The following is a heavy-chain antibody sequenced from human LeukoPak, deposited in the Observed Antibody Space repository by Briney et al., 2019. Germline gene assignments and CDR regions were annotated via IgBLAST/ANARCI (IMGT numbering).Heavy chain of an antibody. CDR3: ARVLDTLYYDSSGYSAFDI. J-gene: IGHJ3*02. V-gene: IGHV1-46*01. Sequence: ASVKVSCKASGYTFTSYYMHWVRQAPGQGLKWMGIINPSGGSTSYAQKFQGRVTMTRDTSTSTVYMELSSLRSEDTAVYYCARVLDTLYYDSSGYSAFDIWGQGTMVTVSS. D-gene: IGHD3-22*01. CDR2: INPSGGST. CDR1: GYTFTSYY.